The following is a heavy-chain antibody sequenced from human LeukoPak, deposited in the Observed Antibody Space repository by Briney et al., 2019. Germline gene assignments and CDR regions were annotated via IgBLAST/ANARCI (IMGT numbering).Heavy chain of an antibody. CDR2: ISAYNGNT. Sequence: GASVTVSCKASGYTFTSYGISWVRQAPGQGLEWMGWISAYNGNTNYAQKLQGRVTMTTDTSTSTAYMELRSLRSDDTAVYYCARAGYCSSTSCYGEDYYYYYGMDVWGQGTTVTVSS. J-gene: IGHJ6*02. V-gene: IGHV1-18*01. D-gene: IGHD2-2*01. CDR1: GYTFTSYG. CDR3: ARAGYCSSTSCYGEDYYYYYGMDV.